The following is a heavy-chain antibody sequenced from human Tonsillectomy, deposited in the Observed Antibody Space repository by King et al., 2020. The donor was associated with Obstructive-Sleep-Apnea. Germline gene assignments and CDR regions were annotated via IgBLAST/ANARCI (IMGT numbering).Heavy chain of an antibody. J-gene: IGHJ3*02. V-gene: IGHV4-4*02. CDR1: GGSISSIKW. Sequence: QLQESGPGLVKPSGTLSLTCAVSGGSISSIKWWSWVRQPPGKGLEWIGEIYQSGSTNYNPSLKSRVTISVDRPKNQFSLKLSSVTAADTAVYFCASRASGAAFDIWGQGTMVTVSS. CDR2: IYQSGST. CDR3: ASRASGAAFDI. D-gene: IGHD1-26*01.